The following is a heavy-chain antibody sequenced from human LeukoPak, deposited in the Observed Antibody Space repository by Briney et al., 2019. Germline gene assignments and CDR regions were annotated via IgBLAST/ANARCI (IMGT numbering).Heavy chain of an antibody. CDR1: GFTFSSYA. J-gene: IGHJ4*02. D-gene: IGHD6-6*01. V-gene: IGHV3-30-3*01. CDR3: AGALRGSSSAFGY. Sequence: GGSLRLSCAASGFTFSSYAMHWVRQAPGKGLEWVAVISYDGSNKYYADSVKGRFTISRDNSKNTLYLQMNSLRAEDTAVYYCAGALRGSSSAFGYWGQGTLVTVSS. CDR2: ISYDGSNK.